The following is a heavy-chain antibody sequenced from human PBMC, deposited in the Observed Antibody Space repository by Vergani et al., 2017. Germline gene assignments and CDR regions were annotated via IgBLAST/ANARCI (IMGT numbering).Heavy chain of an antibody. CDR3: ARGGPQYYYYGMDV. CDR2: IYYSGST. J-gene: IGHJ6*02. D-gene: IGHD3-10*01. Sequence: QLQLQESGSGLVKPSQTLSLTCAVSGGSISSGGYYWSWIRQPPGKGLEWIGYIYYSGSTNYNPSLKSRVTISVDTSKNQFSLKLSSVTAADTAVYYCARGGPQYYYYGMDVWGQGTTVTVSS. V-gene: IGHV4-61*08. CDR1: GGSISSGGYY.